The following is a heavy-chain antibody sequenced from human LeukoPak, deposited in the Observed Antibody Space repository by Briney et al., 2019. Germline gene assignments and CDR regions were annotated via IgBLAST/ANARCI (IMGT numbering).Heavy chain of an antibody. CDR3: AKKYSTGLDP. V-gene: IGHV3-23*01. D-gene: IGHD1-26*01. Sequence: GGSLRLSCAASGFTFSSYAMSWVRQAPGKGLEWVSDINGSGGSTYYADSVKGRFTISRDNSKNTLYLQMSSLRAEDTAVYYCAKKYSTGLDPWGQGTLVTVSS. CDR2: INGSGGST. CDR1: GFTFSSYA. J-gene: IGHJ5*02.